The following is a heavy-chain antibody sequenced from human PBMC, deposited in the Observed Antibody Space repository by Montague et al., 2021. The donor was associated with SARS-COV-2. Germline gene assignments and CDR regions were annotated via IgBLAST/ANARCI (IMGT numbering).Heavy chain of an antibody. J-gene: IGHJ6*02. D-gene: IGHD2-2*01. CDR2: ISYDGSNK. Sequence: SLRLSCPASGFTFSSYAMHWVRQSPGKGLEWVAVISYDGSNKYYADSVKGRFTISRDNSKNTLYLQMNSLRAEDTAVYYCVGQLLFHYYGMDVWGQGTTVTVSS. CDR1: GFTFSSYA. CDR3: VGQLLFHYYGMDV. V-gene: IGHV3-30*04.